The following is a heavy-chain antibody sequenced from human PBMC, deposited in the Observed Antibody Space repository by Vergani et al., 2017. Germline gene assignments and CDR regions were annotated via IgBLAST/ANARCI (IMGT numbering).Heavy chain of an antibody. CDR2: ISSDGSNK. CDR3: VNGYYYDQSGLASFDY. CDR1: GLMFNNYG. J-gene: IGHJ4*02. D-gene: IGHD3-22*01. V-gene: IGHV3-30*18. Sequence: QVQLVESGGGVVQPGRSLRLSCETSGLMFNNYGMHWVLQAPGKGLEWVAVISSDGSNKHYADSVKGRFTISRDNSQNTLYLQMDSLTAEDTAIYFCVNGYYYDQSGLASFDYWGQGTLVTVSS.